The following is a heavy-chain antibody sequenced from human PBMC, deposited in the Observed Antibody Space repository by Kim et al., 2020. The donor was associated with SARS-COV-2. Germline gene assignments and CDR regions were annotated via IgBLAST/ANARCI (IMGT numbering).Heavy chain of an antibody. J-gene: IGHJ6*02. V-gene: IGHV4-34*01. CDR2: INHSGST. CDR3: ARGRAGVVPSPVLGLGPYYEYYIMDV. Sequence: SETLSLTCAVYGGSFSGSPWTWIRQPPGKGLEWIGQINHSGSTNYNPSLQSRVSISTDTSKNQFSLRLRSVTAADTAVYYCARGRAGVVPSPVLGLGPYYEYYIMDVWGRGTTVAVSS. CDR1: GGSFSGSP. D-gene: IGHD3-22*01.